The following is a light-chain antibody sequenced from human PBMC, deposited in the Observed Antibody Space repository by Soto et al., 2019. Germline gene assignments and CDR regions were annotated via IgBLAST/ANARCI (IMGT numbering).Light chain of an antibody. V-gene: IGKV1-39*01. CDR2: SAS. J-gene: IGKJ5*01. Sequence: DLHMTQAPFSPSGSVGDRLAITCPATQSIGSYLNWYQQKPGIXPKXXIFSASRLQSGVPSRFSGSGFGTEFTLTIRSLQPEACETYYCQQRYITPITFGQGTRLDIK. CDR3: QQRYITPIT. CDR1: QSIGSY.